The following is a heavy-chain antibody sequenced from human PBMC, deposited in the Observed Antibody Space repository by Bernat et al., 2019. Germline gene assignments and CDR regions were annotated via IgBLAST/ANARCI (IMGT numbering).Heavy chain of an antibody. CDR3: ARGSFIRDYYDSSGRSDAFDI. CDR1: GGTFSSYA. Sequence: QVQLVQSGAEVKKPGSSVKVSCKASGGTFSSYATSWVRQAPGQGLEWMGGIIPIFGTANYAQKFQGRVTITADESTSTAYMELSSLRSEDTAVYYCARGSFIRDYYDSSGRSDAFDIWGQGTMVTVSS. J-gene: IGHJ3*02. D-gene: IGHD3-22*01. V-gene: IGHV1-69*01. CDR2: IIPIFGTA.